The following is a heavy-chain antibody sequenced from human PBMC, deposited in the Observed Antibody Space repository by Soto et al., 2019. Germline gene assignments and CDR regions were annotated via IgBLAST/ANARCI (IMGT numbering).Heavy chain of an antibody. D-gene: IGHD4-17*01. V-gene: IGHV1-24*01. CDR1: GYTLNEVA. CDR3: TTYHGDYNFDH. CDR2: FDPDEAET. J-gene: IGHJ5*02. Sequence: QVQLVQSGAEVKKPGASVKVSCKFSGYTLNEVAMHWVRQAPGKGLEWLGGFDPDEAETIYAQHFQGRVTMTEDTSTDTVDMELSSLRSEDTALYFWTTYHGDYNFDHWGQGPLVTVSS.